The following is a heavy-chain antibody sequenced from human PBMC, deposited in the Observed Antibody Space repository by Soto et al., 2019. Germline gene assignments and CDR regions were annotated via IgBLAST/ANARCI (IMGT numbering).Heavy chain of an antibody. V-gene: IGHV3-30-3*01. Sequence: QVQLVESGGGVVQPGRSLRLSCAASGFTFSTYAMHWVRQAAGKGLEWVALILYDGSNKYYADSVKGRFTISRDNSKNTLYLQMYSLRAEDTAVYYCARETEAFDIWGQGTMVTVSS. CDR2: ILYDGSNK. CDR1: GFTFSTYA. J-gene: IGHJ3*02. CDR3: ARETEAFDI.